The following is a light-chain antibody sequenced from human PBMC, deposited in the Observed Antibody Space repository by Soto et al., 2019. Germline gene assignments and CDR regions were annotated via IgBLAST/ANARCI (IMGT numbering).Light chain of an antibody. CDR2: DTS. CDR3: QQCGSLPGT. CDR1: QTVNGNS. V-gene: IGKV3-20*01. Sequence: ETVLTQSPGTLSLSPGERATLSCRASQTVNGNSLGWYQQNPGQPPRLLIYDTSSTATGVTDRCSGSGSGTDFTLTIIRLEPLDVAVYYCQQCGSLPGTFGQGTKVDIK. J-gene: IGKJ1*01.